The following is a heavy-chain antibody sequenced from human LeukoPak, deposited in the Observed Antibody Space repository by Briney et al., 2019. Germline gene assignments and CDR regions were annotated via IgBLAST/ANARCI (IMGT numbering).Heavy chain of an antibody. V-gene: IGHV1-24*01. J-gene: IGHJ2*01. D-gene: IGHD2-15*01. Sequence: ASVKVSCKVSGYTLTELSMHWVRQAPGKGLEWMGGFDPEGGETIYAQKFQGRVTMTEDTSTDTAYMELSSLRSEDTAVYYCATMGSQSGGSFYFDLWGRGTLVTVSS. CDR2: FDPEGGET. CDR1: GYTLTELS. CDR3: ATMGSQSGGSFYFDL.